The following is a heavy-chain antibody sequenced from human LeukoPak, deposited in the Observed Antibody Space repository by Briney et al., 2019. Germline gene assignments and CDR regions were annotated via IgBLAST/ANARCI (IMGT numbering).Heavy chain of an antibody. CDR2: ISSSSSTI. CDR1: GFTFSSYN. J-gene: IGHJ2*01. V-gene: IGHV3-48*01. CDR3: ARDTYRFFDL. Sequence: PGGSLRLSCAASGFTFSSYNMNWVRQAPGKGLEWVSYISSSSSTIYYADSVKGRFTISRDNAKNSLYLQMDSLRAEDTAVYYCARDTYRFFDLWGRGTLVTVSS.